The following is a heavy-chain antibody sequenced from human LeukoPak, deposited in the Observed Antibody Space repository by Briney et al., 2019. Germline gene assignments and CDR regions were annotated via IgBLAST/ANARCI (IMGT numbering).Heavy chain of an antibody. CDR2: ISTSGGST. D-gene: IGHD1-26*01. CDR1: GFTFSSYG. Sequence: GGSLRLSCAASGFTFSSYGMSWVRQAPGKGLEWVSAISTSGGSTYYADSVKGRFTISRDNSKNTLFLQMNSLRAEDTAVYYCAGATAPFSYYYYMDVWGKGTTVTVSS. CDR3: AGATAPFSYYYYMDV. V-gene: IGHV3-23*01. J-gene: IGHJ6*03.